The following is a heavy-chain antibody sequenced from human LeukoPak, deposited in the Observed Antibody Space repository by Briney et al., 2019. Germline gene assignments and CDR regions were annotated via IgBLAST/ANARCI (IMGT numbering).Heavy chain of an antibody. CDR2: IIPILGIA. D-gene: IGHD3-10*01. V-gene: IGHV1-69*04. CDR1: GGTFSSYT. CDR3: ARDLPQVRRGYYYYMDV. Sequence: GSSVKVSCKASGGTFSSYTISWVRQAPGQGLEWMGRIIPILGIANYAQKFQGRVTITADKSTSTAYMELSSLRSEDTAVYYCARDLPQVRRGYYYYMDVWGKGTTVTVPS. J-gene: IGHJ6*03.